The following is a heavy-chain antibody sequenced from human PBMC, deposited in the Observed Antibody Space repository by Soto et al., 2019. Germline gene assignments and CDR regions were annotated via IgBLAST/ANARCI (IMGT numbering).Heavy chain of an antibody. Sequence: SETLSLTCTVSGGSISSGGYYWSWIRQHPGKGLEWIGYIYYSGSTYYNPSLKSRVTISVDTSKNQFSLKLSSVTAADTAVYYCEGVVALDANLRKPFDTWGQGTLVTVSS. CDR3: EGVVALDANLRKPFDT. CDR1: GGSISSGGYY. D-gene: IGHD2-15*01. J-gene: IGHJ5*02. V-gene: IGHV4-31*03. CDR2: IYYSGST.